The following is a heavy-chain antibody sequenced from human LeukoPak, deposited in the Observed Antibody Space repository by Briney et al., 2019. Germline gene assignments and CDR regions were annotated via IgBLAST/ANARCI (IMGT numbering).Heavy chain of an antibody. Sequence: PGGSLRLSCAASGFTLSTYWMSWVRQAPGKGLEWVANIKQDGSETYYVDSVKGRFTISRDNAKNSLYLQMISLRAEDTAVYYCARFWRGGSTWTILAFWGQGTLVTVSS. J-gene: IGHJ1*01. D-gene: IGHD6-13*01. CDR3: ARFWRGGSTWTILAF. CDR2: IKQDGSET. CDR1: GFTLSTYW. V-gene: IGHV3-7*01.